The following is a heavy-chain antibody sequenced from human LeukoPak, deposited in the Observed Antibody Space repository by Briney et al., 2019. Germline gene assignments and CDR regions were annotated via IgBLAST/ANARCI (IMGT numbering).Heavy chain of an antibody. Sequence: GASVKVSCKASGYTFTGYYMHWVRQAPGQGLEWMGWINPNSGGTNYAQKFRGWVTMTRDTSISTAYMELSRLRSDDTAVYYCARDSASRYFDWLLDYWGQGTLVTVSS. D-gene: IGHD3-9*01. J-gene: IGHJ4*02. CDR2: INPNSGGT. CDR3: ARDSASRYFDWLLDY. V-gene: IGHV1-2*04. CDR1: GYTFTGYY.